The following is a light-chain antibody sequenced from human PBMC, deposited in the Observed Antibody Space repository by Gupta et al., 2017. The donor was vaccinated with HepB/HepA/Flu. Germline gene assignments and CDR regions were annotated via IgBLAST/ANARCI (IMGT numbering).Light chain of an antibody. V-gene: IGLV1-40*01. CDR3: QSYDTSMSTYV. Sequence: QSVLTQPPSVSGAPGQRVTISCTGSSSNIGASYDVHWYQHLPGRAPRLLIYGNTNRPSGVPDRFSGSKSATSASLATXGXQAEDEXTYYCQSYDTSMSTYVFGIGTKVTVL. CDR1: SSNIGASYD. CDR2: GNT. J-gene: IGLJ1*01.